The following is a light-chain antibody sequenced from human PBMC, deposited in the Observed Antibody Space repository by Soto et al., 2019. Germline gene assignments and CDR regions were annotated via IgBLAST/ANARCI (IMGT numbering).Light chain of an antibody. CDR1: QSVATN. V-gene: IGKV3-15*01. CDR3: QQYNSYRWT. CDR2: GAS. J-gene: IGKJ1*01. Sequence: EAVLTHSPATLSVSPLERATLSCRASQSVATNLAWYQQRPGQAPRLLIYGASKRAIGLPARFSGSGSGTDFTLTISSLEPEDFATYYCQQYNSYRWTFGQGTKVDIK.